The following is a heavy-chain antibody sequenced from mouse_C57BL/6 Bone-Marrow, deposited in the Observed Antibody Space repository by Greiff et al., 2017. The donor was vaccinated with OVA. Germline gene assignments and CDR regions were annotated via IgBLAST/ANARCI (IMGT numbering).Heavy chain of an antibody. D-gene: IGHD1-1*01. CDR3: EADNYSSSPNAMDN. J-gene: IGHJ4*01. CDR1: GYTFTDYN. V-gene: IGHV1-22*01. CDR2: INPNNGGT. Sequence: EVKLLQSGPELVKPGASVKMSCKASGYTFTDYNMHWVKQSHGTSLEWIGYINPNNGGTSYNQKFQGKATLTVNKSYSTAYLALRSLTTEDSEVYYCEADNYSSSPNAMDNWGQGTAVTVSS.